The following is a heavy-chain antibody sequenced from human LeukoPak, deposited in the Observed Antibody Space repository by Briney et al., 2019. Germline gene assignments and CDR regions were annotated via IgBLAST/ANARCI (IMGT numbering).Heavy chain of an antibody. CDR2: VSGNGGGT. D-gene: IGHD4-17*01. J-gene: IGHJ4*02. CDR1: GFTFSSYA. V-gene: IGHV3-23*01. Sequence: PGGSLRLSCAASGFTFSSYAMGWVRQAPGKGLEWVSSVSGNGGGTYYADSVKGRFTISRDNSENTLYLQMNGLRAEDTAVYYCAKHMTSVTTNFEHWGQGTLVTSSS. CDR3: AKHMTSVTTNFEH.